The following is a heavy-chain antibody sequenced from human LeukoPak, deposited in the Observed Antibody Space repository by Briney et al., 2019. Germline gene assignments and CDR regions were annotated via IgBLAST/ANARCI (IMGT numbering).Heavy chain of an antibody. CDR3: AREPDTSTPYFDW. CDR2: TYYRSKWYF. Sequence: SQTLSLTCVISGDSVSSKSAGWNWIRQSPSRGLEWLGRTYYRSKWYFDYAVSVKSRITLNPDTSRNQFSLQLNFVTPEDTAVYYCAREPDTSTPYFDWWGRGTLVTVSS. J-gene: IGHJ4*02. CDR1: GDSVSSKSAG. D-gene: IGHD5-18*01. V-gene: IGHV6-1*01.